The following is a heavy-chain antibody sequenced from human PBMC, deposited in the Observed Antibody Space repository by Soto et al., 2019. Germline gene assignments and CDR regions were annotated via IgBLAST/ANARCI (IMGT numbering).Heavy chain of an antibody. Sequence: ASVKVSCKASGYTFTSYGISWVRQAPGQGLEWMGWISAYNGNTNYAQKLQGRVTMTTDTSTSTAYMELRSLRSDDTAVYYCARGHYDILTGYYKEGGPAPLDYWGQGTLVTVSS. V-gene: IGHV1-18*01. CDR1: GYTFTSYG. J-gene: IGHJ4*02. D-gene: IGHD3-9*01. CDR3: ARGHYDILTGYYKEGGPAPLDY. CDR2: ISAYNGNT.